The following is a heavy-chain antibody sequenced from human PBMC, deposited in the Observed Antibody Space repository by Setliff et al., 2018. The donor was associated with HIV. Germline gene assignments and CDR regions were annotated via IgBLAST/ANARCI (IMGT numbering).Heavy chain of an antibody. V-gene: IGHV4-39*07. CDR1: GDSFNGSHYL. Sequence: SETLSLTCTVSGDSFNGSHYLWGWIRQPPGKGLEWVGNVYYNWATYYNPSLKNRVTISVDTSKNQFSLNLNSVTAADTAVYYCARETIRSGHPSEAGFDFWGQGALVTVSS. J-gene: IGHJ4*02. CDR3: ARETIRSGHPSEAGFDF. CDR2: VYYNWAT. D-gene: IGHD6-19*01.